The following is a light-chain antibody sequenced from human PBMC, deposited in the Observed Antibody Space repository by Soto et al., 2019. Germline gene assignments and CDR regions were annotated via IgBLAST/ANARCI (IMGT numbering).Light chain of an antibody. Sequence: QSAPTQPASVSGSPGQAITISFPGTNSDVGGYKYVSWYQQHPDKAPKLIIYDVTNRPSGISNRFSGSKSGNTASLTISGLQAEDEADYYCSSYTSSSSYVFGTGTKVTV. CDR1: NSDVGGYKY. V-gene: IGLV2-14*01. J-gene: IGLJ1*01. CDR3: SSYTSSSSYV. CDR2: DVT.